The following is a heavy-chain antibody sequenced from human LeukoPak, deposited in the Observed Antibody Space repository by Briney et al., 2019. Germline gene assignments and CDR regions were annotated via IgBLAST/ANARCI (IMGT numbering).Heavy chain of an antibody. D-gene: IGHD6-13*01. CDR1: GYSISSGYY. CDR2: MRHSGST. Sequence: SSETLSLTCTVSGYSISSGYYWGWIRQPPGKGLEWIGSMRHSGSTYYNPSLKSRVTISVDTFKNQFSLKLSSVTAADTAVYYCARAVPAAAAGTAWFDLWGQGTLVIVSS. CDR3: ARAVPAAAAGTAWFDL. J-gene: IGHJ5*02. V-gene: IGHV4-38-2*02.